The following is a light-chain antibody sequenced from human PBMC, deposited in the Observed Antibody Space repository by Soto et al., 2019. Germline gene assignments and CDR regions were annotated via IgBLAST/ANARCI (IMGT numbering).Light chain of an antibody. CDR3: CSYAGSYILV. CDR1: SSGVGGYNY. Sequence: QSVLTQPRSVSGSPGQSVTISCTGTSSGVGGYNYVSWYQQHPGKAPEFMIYDVNKRPSGVPDRFSGSKSGNTASLTISGLQAEDEAEYYCCSYAGSYILVFGGGTQLTVL. CDR2: DVN. V-gene: IGLV2-11*01. J-gene: IGLJ2*01.